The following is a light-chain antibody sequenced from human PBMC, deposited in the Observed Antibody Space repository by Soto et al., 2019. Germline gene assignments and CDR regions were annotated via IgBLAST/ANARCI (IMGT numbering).Light chain of an antibody. J-gene: IGKJ5*01. V-gene: IGKV3D-20*01. CDR2: DTS. CDR3: QQYGGSPPIT. Sequence: EIVLTQSPAPLSLSPGERATLSFGASQSLISNFLAWYQQKPGLAPRLLIYDTSIRAAGIPDRFSGSGSGTDFTLTITRLEPEDFAVYYCQQYGGSPPITFGQGTRLETK. CDR1: QSLISNF.